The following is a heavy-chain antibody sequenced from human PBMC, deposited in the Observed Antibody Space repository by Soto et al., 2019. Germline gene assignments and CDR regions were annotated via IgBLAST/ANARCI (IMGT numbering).Heavy chain of an antibody. J-gene: IGHJ4*02. CDR2: VRNKVNSYTT. CDR1: GFTFSDYY. V-gene: IGHV3-72*01. D-gene: IGHD2-21*01. Sequence: SLRLSCAASGFTFSDYYMDWVRQAPGKGLEWVGRVRNKVNSYTTEYAASVKGRFTVSRDDSRNSLYLQMNSLKTGDTAMYYCSRAGILTTPYYTDYWGQGTLVTVSS. CDR3: SRAGILTTPYYTDY.